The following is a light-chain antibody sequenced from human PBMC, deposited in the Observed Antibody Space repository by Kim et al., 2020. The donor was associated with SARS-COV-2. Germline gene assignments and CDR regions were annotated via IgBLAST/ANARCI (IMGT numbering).Light chain of an antibody. CDR2: TAS. J-gene: IGLJ3*02. V-gene: IGLV7-43*01. Sequence: QAVVTQEPSLTVSPGGTVTLTFASNTGAVTSGYYPNWFQLKPGQAHRSMIHTASGRHSWTPARFSGSLLGGKAALTMSGVQPEDEAEYYCLLNYGGVWVFGGGTQLTVL. CDR3: LLNYGGVWV. CDR1: TGAVTSGYY.